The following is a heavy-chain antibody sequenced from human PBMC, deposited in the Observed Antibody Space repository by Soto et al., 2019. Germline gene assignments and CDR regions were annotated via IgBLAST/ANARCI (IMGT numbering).Heavy chain of an antibody. CDR1: GYTFTSYD. CDR3: ASGFYDSSGYYSDAFDI. D-gene: IGHD3-22*01. Sequence: ASVKVSCKAPGYTFTSYDINWVRQATGQGLEWMGWMNPNSGNTGYAQKFQGRVTMTRNTSISTAYMELSSLRSEDTAVYYCASGFYDSSGYYSDAFDIWGQGTMVTVSS. V-gene: IGHV1-8*01. J-gene: IGHJ3*02. CDR2: MNPNSGNT.